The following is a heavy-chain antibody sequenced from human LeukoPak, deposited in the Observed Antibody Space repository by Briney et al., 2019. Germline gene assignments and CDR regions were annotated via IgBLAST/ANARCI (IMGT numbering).Heavy chain of an antibody. CDR3: ARDSDYASGN. Sequence: ETLSLTCTVSGYSISSGYYWGWIRQPPGKGLEWVASINLDGSEKYYVESVKGRFTISRDNAKNSLYLQMSSLRAEDTAVYYCARDSDYASGNWGQGTLVTVSS. CDR2: INLDGSEK. J-gene: IGHJ4*02. D-gene: IGHD4/OR15-4a*01. CDR1: GYSISSGYY. V-gene: IGHV3-7*01.